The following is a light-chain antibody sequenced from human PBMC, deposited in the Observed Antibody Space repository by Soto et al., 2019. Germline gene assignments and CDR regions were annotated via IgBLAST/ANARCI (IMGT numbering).Light chain of an antibody. CDR2: DAS. J-gene: IGKJ4*01. CDR3: QQYISFSPLT. Sequence: DIQMTQSPSSLSASVGDRVTFTCRASQNSNRWLAWYQQKPGKAPKLLIYDASRLESGVPSRFSGSGSGTEFTVTISSLQPDDFATYYCQQYISFSPLTFGGGTKVDIK. CDR1: QNSNRW. V-gene: IGKV1-5*01.